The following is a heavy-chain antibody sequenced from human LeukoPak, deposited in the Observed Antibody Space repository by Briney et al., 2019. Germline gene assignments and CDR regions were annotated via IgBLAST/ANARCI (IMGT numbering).Heavy chain of an antibody. CDR3: ARLYYDSSGYYQICYFDY. D-gene: IGHD3-22*01. CDR1: GGSISSSSYY. J-gene: IGHJ4*02. V-gene: IGHV4-39*01. Sequence: SETLSLTCTVSGGSISSSSYYWGWIRQPPGKGLEGIGSIYYSGSNYYNPSRKSRVTISVDTSKNQFSLNLSSVTAADTAVYYCARLYYDSSGYYQICYFDYWGQGTLVTVSS. CDR2: IYYSGSN.